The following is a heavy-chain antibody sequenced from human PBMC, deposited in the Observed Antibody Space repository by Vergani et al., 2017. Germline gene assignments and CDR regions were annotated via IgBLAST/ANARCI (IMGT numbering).Heavy chain of an antibody. D-gene: IGHD3-22*01. J-gene: IGHJ3*02. V-gene: IGHV3-66*01. CDR1: GFTVSSNY. CDR3: ARDVPDPPHYYDSSGYPAFDI. Sequence: EVQLVESGGGLVQPGGSLRLSCAASGFTVSSNYMSWVRQAPGKGLEWVSVIYSGGSTYYADSVKGRFTISRDNSKNTLYLQMNSLRAEDTAVYYCARDVPDPPHYYDSSGYPAFDIWGQGTMVTVSS. CDR2: IYSGGST.